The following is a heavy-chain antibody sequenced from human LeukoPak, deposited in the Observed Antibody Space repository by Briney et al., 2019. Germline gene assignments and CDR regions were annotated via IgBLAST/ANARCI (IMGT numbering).Heavy chain of an antibody. Sequence: LETLSLTCAVYGGSFSGYYWSWIRQPPGKGLEWIGEINHSGSTNYNPSLKSRVTISVDTSKNQFSLKLSSVTAADTAVYYCARGRVVGATFDYWGQGTLVTVSS. V-gene: IGHV4-34*01. J-gene: IGHJ4*02. CDR3: ARGRVVGATFDY. CDR2: INHSGST. CDR1: GGSFSGYY. D-gene: IGHD1-26*01.